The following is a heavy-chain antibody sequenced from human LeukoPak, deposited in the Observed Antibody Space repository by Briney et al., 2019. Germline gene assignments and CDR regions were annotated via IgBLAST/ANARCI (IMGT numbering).Heavy chain of an antibody. CDR2: ISYDGSNK. J-gene: IGHJ4*02. D-gene: IGHD3-16*02. V-gene: IGHV3-30*04. Sequence: GGSLRLSCSASGFTFGTYAMHWVRQTPGKGLEWVAVISYDGSNKNHAGSVKGRFTISRDNSKNTLFLEMNSLRPEDTAIYYCAGMRTSMLSSGHFDYWGQGILVTVSS. CDR1: GFTFGTYA. CDR3: AGMRTSMLSSGHFDY.